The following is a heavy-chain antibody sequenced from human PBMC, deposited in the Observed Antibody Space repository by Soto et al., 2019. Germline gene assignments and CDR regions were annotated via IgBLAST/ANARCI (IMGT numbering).Heavy chain of an antibody. CDR2: IFYLGSS. D-gene: IGHD3-3*02. V-gene: IGHV4-39*01. CDR1: GDSIISSDFY. Sequence: SETLSLTCTVSGDSIISSDFYWGWVRQPPGKGLEWIGSIFYLGSSYYNPSLKSRVTMSVDTSKNLFSLRLRSVTAADTPLYFCARHSLALRKNNWFDPWGQGIMVT. CDR3: ARHSLALRKNNWFDP. J-gene: IGHJ5*02.